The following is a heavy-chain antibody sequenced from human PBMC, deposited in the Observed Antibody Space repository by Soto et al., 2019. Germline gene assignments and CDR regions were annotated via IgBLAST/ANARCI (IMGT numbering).Heavy chain of an antibody. J-gene: IGHJ6*02. CDR3: ARGQRYYSSSWQRRGFGMDV. V-gene: IGHV4-34*01. CDR2: INHSGST. D-gene: IGHD6-13*01. CDR1: GGSFSGYY. Sequence: QVQLQQWGAGLLKPSETLSLTCAVYGGSFSGYYWSWIRQPPGKGLEWIGEINHSGSTNYNPSLKRRVTISVETSKNQFSLKLSSVTAADTAVYYWARGQRYYSSSWQRRGFGMDVWGQGTTVTVSS.